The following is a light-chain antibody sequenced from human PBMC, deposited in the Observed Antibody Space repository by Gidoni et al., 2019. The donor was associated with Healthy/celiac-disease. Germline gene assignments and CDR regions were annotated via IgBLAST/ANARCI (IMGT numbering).Light chain of an antibody. CDR2: DAS. J-gene: IGKJ4*01. CDR3: QQRSNWPPNLLT. V-gene: IGKV3-11*01. Sequence: EIVLTQSPATLSLSPGERATLSCRASQSVSSYLAWYQQKPGQAPRLLIYDASNRATGIPARFSGSGSGTDFTLTISSLGPEDFAVYYCQQRSNWPPNLLTFGGGTKVEIK. CDR1: QSVSSY.